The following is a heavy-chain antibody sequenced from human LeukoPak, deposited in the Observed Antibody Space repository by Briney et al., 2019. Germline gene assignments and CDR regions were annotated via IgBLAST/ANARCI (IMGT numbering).Heavy chain of an antibody. CDR3: AKGSRRASSSWYDY. CDR1: GFTFDDYA. CDR2: ISWNSGSI. Sequence: PGGSLRLSCAASGFTFDDYAMHWVRQAPGKGLEWVSGISWNSGSIGYADSVKGRFTIPRDNAKNSLYLQMNSLRAEDTALYYCAKGSRRASSSWYDYWGQGTLVTVSS. D-gene: IGHD6-13*01. V-gene: IGHV3-9*01. J-gene: IGHJ4*02.